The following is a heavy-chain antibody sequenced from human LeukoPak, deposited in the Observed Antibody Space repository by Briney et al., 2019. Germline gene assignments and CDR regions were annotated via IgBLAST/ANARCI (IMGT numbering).Heavy chain of an antibody. CDR3: ARASAMAPRSYGMDV. J-gene: IGHJ6*02. V-gene: IGHV4-31*02. CDR1: GDSTRSGAFY. D-gene: IGHD5-24*01. CDR2: IHYSGSS. Sequence: SQTRSLTWTVSGDSTRSGAFYWSWIRQSPGKGLDWIGHIHYSGSSDYNPSVKSRVTISVDTSKNQFSLRLSSVTAADTDVYYCARASAMAPRSYGMDVWGQGTTVTVSS.